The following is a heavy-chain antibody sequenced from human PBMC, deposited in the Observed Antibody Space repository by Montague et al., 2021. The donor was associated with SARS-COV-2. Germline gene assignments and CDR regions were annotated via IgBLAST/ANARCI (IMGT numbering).Heavy chain of an antibody. CDR1: GGSVSSYY. V-gene: IGHV4-59*02. Sequence: SETLSLTCTVSGGSVSSYYWSWIRQSPGKGLQWLGHIYYSGSTDYNPSLKSRVTMSVDTSKNQLPLRLDSVTTADTAVYFCARAGGFYDYWSGYSSSAGFFDPWGQGILVTVSS. CDR3: ARAGGFYDYWSGYSSSAGFFDP. D-gene: IGHD3-3*01. J-gene: IGHJ5*02. CDR2: IYYSGST.